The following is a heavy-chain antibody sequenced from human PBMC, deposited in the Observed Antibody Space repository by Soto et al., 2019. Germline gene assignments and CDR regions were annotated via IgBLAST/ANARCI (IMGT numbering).Heavy chain of an antibody. CDR1: GFTFSSYA. CDR2: IRGSGGST. V-gene: IGHV3-23*01. Sequence: GGSLRLSCAASGFTFSSYAMSWVRQAPGKGLEWVSAIRGSGGSTYYADSVKGRFTISRENSKNTLYLQMNSLRAEDTAVYYCAKEGKGNYGDYSWYFDYWGQGTLVTVSS. CDR3: AKEGKGNYGDYSWYFDY. J-gene: IGHJ4*02. D-gene: IGHD4-17*01.